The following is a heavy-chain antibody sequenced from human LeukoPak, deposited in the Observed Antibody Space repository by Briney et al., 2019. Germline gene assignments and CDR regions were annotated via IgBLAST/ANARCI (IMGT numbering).Heavy chain of an antibody. Sequence: SETLSLTCAVPGYSINSAYYWGWIRQPPGKGLEWIGSMYHSGITYYNPSLKSRVTISVDTSKNQFSLKLSSVTAADTAVYYCARLTPGKNWFDPWGQGTLVTVSS. V-gene: IGHV4-38-2*01. J-gene: IGHJ5*02. CDR1: GYSINSAYY. CDR2: MYHSGIT. CDR3: ARLTPGKNWFDP. D-gene: IGHD3-10*01.